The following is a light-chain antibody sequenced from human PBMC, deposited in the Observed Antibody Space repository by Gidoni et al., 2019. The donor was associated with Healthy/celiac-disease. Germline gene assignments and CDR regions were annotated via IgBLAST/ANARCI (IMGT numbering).Light chain of an antibody. CDR3: QQYGSSPLA. J-gene: IGKJ1*01. V-gene: IGKV3-20*01. CDR2: GAS. CDR1: QSVSSSY. Sequence: IVLTQSPGTLSLSPGERATLSCRASQSVSSSYLAWYQQKPGQAPRLLIYGASSRATGIPDRFSGSGSGTDFTLTISRLEPEDFAVYYCQQYGSSPLAFXQXTKVXIK.